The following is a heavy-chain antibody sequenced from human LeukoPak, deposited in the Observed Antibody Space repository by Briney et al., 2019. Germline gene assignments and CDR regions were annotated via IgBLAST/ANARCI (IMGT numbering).Heavy chain of an antibody. CDR2: IIPIFGTA. J-gene: IGHJ4*02. D-gene: IGHD3-22*01. CDR1: GGTFSSYA. Sequence: SVKVSCKASGGTFSSYAISWVRQAPGQGLEWMGGIIPIFGTANYAQKFQGRVTITADESTSTAYMELSSLRSEDTAVYYCAKGNYHDSSGYLYYFDYWGQGTLVTVSS. CDR3: AKGNYHDSSGYLYYFDY. V-gene: IGHV1-69*13.